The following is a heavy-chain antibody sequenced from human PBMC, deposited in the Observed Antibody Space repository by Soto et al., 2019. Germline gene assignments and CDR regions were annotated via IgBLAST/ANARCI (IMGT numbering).Heavy chain of an antibody. J-gene: IGHJ5*02. D-gene: IGHD3-16*01. V-gene: IGHV4-59*01. CDR1: GGSISNYY. CDR3: ASGGNWFDP. Sequence: PSETLSLTCNVSGGSISNYYWTWVRQSPEKGLEWIGYMYYKGNINYNPSLKSRVTISIDTSKNQFSLTLKSVTAADTAVYYCASGGNWFDPWGQGVLVTVSS. CDR2: MYYKGNI.